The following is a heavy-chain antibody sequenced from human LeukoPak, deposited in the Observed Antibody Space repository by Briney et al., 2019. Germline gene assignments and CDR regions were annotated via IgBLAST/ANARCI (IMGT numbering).Heavy chain of an antibody. Sequence: PGGSLRLSCAASGFTFSSYSMNWVRQAPGKGLEWVSSISSSSSYIYYADSVKGRFTISRDNAKNSLYLQMNSLRAEDTAVYYCARGSRQWLAHFDYWGQGTLVTVSS. CDR1: GFTFSSYS. V-gene: IGHV3-21*01. CDR2: ISSSSSYI. D-gene: IGHD6-19*01. CDR3: ARGSRQWLAHFDY. J-gene: IGHJ4*02.